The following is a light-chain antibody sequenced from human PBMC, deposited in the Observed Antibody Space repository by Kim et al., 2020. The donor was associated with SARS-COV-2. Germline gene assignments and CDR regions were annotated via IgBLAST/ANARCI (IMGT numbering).Light chain of an antibody. CDR1: QSVSSNY. Sequence: SPGEQATLSCRASQSVSSNYLAWYQQKPGQAPRHLIYGASSRATGIPDRFSGSGSGTDFTLTITRLEPEDFAVYYCQQYSSSPATFGQGTKVDIK. CDR3: QQYSSSPAT. CDR2: GAS. J-gene: IGKJ1*01. V-gene: IGKV3-20*01.